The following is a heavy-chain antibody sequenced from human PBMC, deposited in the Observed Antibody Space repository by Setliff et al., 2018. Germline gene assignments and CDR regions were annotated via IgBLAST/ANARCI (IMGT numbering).Heavy chain of an antibody. CDR2: INPNSGGT. V-gene: IGHV1-2*06. J-gene: IGHJ6*03. Sequence: ASVKVSCKTSGYTFTGYYMHWVRQAPGQGLEWMGRINPNSGGTIYAQKFQGRVPRTRDTSITTAYMELTRLRSDDTAVYFCARDGHAYSTSFYMDVWGKGTTVTVSS. CDR1: GYTFTGYY. CDR3: ARDGHAYSTSFYMDV. D-gene: IGHD4-4*01.